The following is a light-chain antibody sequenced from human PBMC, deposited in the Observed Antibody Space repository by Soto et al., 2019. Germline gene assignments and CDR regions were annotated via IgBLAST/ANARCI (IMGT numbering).Light chain of an antibody. CDR1: QSISTW. J-gene: IGKJ1*01. CDR3: QQYNSYSPT. CDR2: KAS. V-gene: IGKV1-5*03. Sequence: EIQMTQSTSTLSGSVGDRVTITCRASQSISTWLAWYQQEPGKAPKLLIHKASSLQSGVPSRFSGSGSGTDFTLTISSLHPDDFATYYCQQYNSYSPTFGQGTKVDI.